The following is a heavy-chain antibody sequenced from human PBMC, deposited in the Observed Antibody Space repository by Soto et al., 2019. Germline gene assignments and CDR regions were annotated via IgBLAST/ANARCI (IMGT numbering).Heavy chain of an antibody. CDR1: GFTFSSYS. V-gene: IGHV3-21*04. D-gene: IGHD1-1*01. Sequence: EVQLVESGGGLVKPGGSLRLSCAASGFTFSSYSMNWVRQAPGKGLEWVSYISSSSSYIYYADSVKGRFTISRDNAKNSLYLQTNSLRAEDTAVYYCARDWNAGDYWGQGTLVTVSS. J-gene: IGHJ4*02. CDR3: ARDWNAGDY. CDR2: ISSSSSYI.